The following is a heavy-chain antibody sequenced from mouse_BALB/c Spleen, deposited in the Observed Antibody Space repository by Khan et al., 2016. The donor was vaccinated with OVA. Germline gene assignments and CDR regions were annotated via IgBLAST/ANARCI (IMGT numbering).Heavy chain of an antibody. V-gene: IGHV1-4*01. CDR3: VREGAYHRNDGWFAY. J-gene: IGHJ3*01. CDR2: INPSNDYT. CDR1: GYTFTSYT. Sequence: QIQLVQSGAELARPGASVKMSCKASGYTFTSYTIHWIKKRPGQGLEWIGYINPSNDYTNYNQKFKDKATLTTDKTSTTAYLRLSSLTSDDSAVYNGVREGAYHRNDGWFAYWGQGTLVTVSA. D-gene: IGHD2-14*01.